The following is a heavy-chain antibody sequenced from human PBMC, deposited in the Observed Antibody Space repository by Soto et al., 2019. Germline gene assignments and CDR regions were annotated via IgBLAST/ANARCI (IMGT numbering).Heavy chain of an antibody. V-gene: IGHV1-2*04. D-gene: IGHD6-19*01. CDR3: ARDYTRQWLVPHY. CDR2: INPNSGGT. CDR1: GYTFTGYY. Sequence: QVQLVQSGAEVKKPGASVKVSCKASGYTFTGYYMHWVRQAPGQGLEWMGWINPNSGGTNYAQKFQGWVTMTRDTTISTAYMELSRLRSDDTAVYYCARDYTRQWLVPHYWGQGTLVTVSS. J-gene: IGHJ4*02.